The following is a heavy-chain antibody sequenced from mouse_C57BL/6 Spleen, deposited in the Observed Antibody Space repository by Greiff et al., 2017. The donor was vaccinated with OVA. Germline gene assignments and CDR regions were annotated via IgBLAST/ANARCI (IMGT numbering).Heavy chain of an antibody. D-gene: IGHD3-3*01. Sequence: EVKLQESGGGLVQPGGSMKLSCAASGFTFSNYWMNWVRQSPEKGLEWVAQIRLKSDNSATHYAVPGKGRFTISRDDSKSRVYLQMYNVRAEDTGIYYCAGGGTEFAYWGQGTLVTVSA. CDR1: GFTFSNYW. V-gene: IGHV6-3*01. J-gene: IGHJ3*01. CDR2: IRLKSDNSAT. CDR3: AGGGTEFAY.